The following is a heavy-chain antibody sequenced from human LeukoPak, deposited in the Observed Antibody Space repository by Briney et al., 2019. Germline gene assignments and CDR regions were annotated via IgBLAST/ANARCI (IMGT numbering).Heavy chain of an antibody. CDR3: TRYDIQKGWFGP. Sequence: GGSLRLSCAASGITISANFMSWGRQAPGKGLEWVSGLHIGGNTEYVDSVRGRFIISRDNSRNMLFLQMNNLRPEDTAVYYCTRYDIQKGWFGPWGQGTLVTVSS. CDR1: GITISANF. CDR2: LHIGGNT. V-gene: IGHV3-53*01. J-gene: IGHJ5*02. D-gene: IGHD1-1*01.